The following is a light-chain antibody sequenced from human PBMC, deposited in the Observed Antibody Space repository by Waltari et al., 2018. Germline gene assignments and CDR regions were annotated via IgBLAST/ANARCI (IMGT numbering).Light chain of an antibody. CDR1: QSVSSY. J-gene: IGKJ4*01. Sequence: EIVLTQSTATLSLSPGERATLSCRASQSVSSYLAWYQQKPGKAPRLLIYYASNRPTGSPARFSGSGCGTDFTLTISSLGPEYFAVCYCQQRSNWPLTFGGGTKVEIK. CDR3: QQRSNWPLT. V-gene: IGKV3-11*01. CDR2: YAS.